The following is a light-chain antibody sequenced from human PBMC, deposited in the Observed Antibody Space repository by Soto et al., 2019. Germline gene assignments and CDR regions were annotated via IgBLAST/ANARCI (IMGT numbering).Light chain of an antibody. J-gene: IGKJ5*01. V-gene: IGKV1-9*01. CDR1: HDISTF. Sequence: GDRVTITCRASHDISTFLAWYQQKPGKAPKLLIYEASTLQSGVPSRFSGSGSGTDFTLTISSLQPEDFATYYCQHFKSFPITFGQGTRREI. CDR2: EAS. CDR3: QHFKSFPIT.